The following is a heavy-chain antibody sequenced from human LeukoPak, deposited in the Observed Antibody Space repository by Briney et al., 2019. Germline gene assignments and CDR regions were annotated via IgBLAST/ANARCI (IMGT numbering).Heavy chain of an antibody. Sequence: ASAKVSCKASRYTFTDYYIHWVRQAPGQGLEWMGWINPNSGGTNYAQKFQGRVTMTRDTSISTAYMELSRLRSDDTAVYYCARGRNTVTTPFDYWGQGTLVTVSS. CDR2: INPNSGGT. V-gene: IGHV1-2*02. D-gene: IGHD4-17*01. CDR3: ARGRNTVTTPFDY. J-gene: IGHJ4*02. CDR1: RYTFTDYY.